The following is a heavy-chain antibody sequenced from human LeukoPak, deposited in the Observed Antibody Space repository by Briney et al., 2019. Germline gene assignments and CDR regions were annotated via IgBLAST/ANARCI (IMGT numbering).Heavy chain of an antibody. D-gene: IGHD6-19*01. V-gene: IGHV4-59*01. CDR2: IYYSGST. CDR3: ARVSSGWYLY. Sequence: SETLSLTCTVSGGSISSYYWSWLRQPPGKGLEWIGYIYYSGSTNYNPSLKSRVTISVDTSKNQFSLKLSSVTAADTAVYYCARVSSGWYLYWGQGTLVTVSS. J-gene: IGHJ4*02. CDR1: GGSISSYY.